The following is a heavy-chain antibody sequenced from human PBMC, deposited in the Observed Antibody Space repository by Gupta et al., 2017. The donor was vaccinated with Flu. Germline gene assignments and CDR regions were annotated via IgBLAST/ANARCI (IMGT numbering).Heavy chain of an antibody. D-gene: IGHD3-9*01. V-gene: IGHV1-18*01. J-gene: IGHJ6*01. CDR3: ARSGLALTPHGVDI. Sequence: QVQLVQSGTEVKKPGASVKASCKASGYAFTSYGISWVRQAPGQGLEWMGWISPYNGHTNHSQKLQGRVTLTTDTSTSTAYMELRSLRSDDTAVYYCARSGLALTPHGVDIRGQGTTVTVSS. CDR2: ISPYNGHT. CDR1: GYAFTSYG.